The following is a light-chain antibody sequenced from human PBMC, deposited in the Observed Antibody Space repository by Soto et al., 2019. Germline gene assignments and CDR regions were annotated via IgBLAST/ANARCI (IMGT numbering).Light chain of an antibody. V-gene: IGKV2D-29*02. CDR3: MQSTQLPPT. Sequence: DVVMTQTPLSLSVTTGQPASISFKSSQSLLSSGGETYLFWYLQRPGQSPQLLIYEVSNRISAVSDRFSGSGSGTDFTLKISRVEAEDAGVYYCMQSTQLPPTFGQGTRLEIK. CDR1: QSLLSSGGETY. J-gene: IGKJ5*01. CDR2: EVS.